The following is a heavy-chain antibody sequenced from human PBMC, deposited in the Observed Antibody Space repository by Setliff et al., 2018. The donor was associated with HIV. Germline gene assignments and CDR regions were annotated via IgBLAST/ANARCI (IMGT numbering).Heavy chain of an antibody. V-gene: IGHV1-2*02. CDR3: ARAPYSNIMYYFDC. J-gene: IGHJ4*02. D-gene: IGHD6-13*01. CDR2: INPKSGGT. CDR1: GYTFTSYD. Sequence: ASVKVSCKASGYTFTSYDFNWVRQATGQGLEWMGWINPKSGGTNYAQKVQGRVTMTRDTSISTAYMDLSRLRSDDTAVYYCARAPYSNIMYYFDCWGQGTLGTVSS.